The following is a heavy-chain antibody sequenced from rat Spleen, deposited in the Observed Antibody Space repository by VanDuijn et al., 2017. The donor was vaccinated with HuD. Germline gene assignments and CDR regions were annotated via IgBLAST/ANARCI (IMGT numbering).Heavy chain of an antibody. V-gene: IGHV5-20*01. J-gene: IGHJ1*01. Sequence: EVQLVESGGGLVQPGRSIKLSCAASGFTFSNYGMAWVRQAPKKGLEWVAYISYDGGTTYYRDSVKGRFTISRDNAKSILYLQMDSLRSEDTATYYCTTVSSYTYWYFDFWGPGTMVTVSS. CDR3: TTVSSYTYWYFDF. CDR2: ISYDGGTT. D-gene: IGHD1-2*01. CDR1: GFTFSNYG.